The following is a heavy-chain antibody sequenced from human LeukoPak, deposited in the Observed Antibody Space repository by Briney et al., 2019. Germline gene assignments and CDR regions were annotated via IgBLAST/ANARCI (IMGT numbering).Heavy chain of an antibody. Sequence: GSVTVSCKASGYTFTGYYMHWVRQAPGQGLEWMGWINPNSGGTNYAHTFQGRVTITRDTSISTAYMELSRLRSDDTAVYYCARGNLKGTRVDVWGKGTTVTVSS. CDR3: ARGNLKGTRVDV. CDR1: GYTFTGYY. J-gene: IGHJ6*04. CDR2: INPNSGGT. V-gene: IGHV1-2*02. D-gene: IGHD1-14*01.